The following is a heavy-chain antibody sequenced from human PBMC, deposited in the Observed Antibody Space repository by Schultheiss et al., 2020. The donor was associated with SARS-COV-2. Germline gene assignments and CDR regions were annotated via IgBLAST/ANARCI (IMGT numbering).Heavy chain of an antibody. V-gene: IGHV3-21*01. Sequence: GGSLRLSCAASGFTFSSYTMNWVRQAPGKGLEWVSSINPSSGYIFYADSVKGRFTISRDNAKNSLFLQMNSLRAEDTAVYYCARDTQKYSSSSYYYYYYMDVWGKGTTVTVSS. CDR2: INPSSGYI. J-gene: IGHJ6*03. CDR1: GFTFSSYT. D-gene: IGHD6-6*01. CDR3: ARDTQKYSSSSYYYYYYMDV.